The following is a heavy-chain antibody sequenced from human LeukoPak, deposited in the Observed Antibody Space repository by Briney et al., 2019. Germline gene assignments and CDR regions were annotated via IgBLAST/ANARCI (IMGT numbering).Heavy chain of an antibody. V-gene: IGHV5-51*01. Sequence: GESLKISCKGSGYSFTSYWIGWVRQMPGKGLEWMGIIYPGDSDTRYSPSFQGQVTISANKSISTAYLQWSSLKASDTAMYYCARRAYCGGDCSPYYFDYWGQGTLVTVSS. CDR2: IYPGDSDT. CDR3: ARRAYCGGDCSPYYFDY. D-gene: IGHD2-21*01. J-gene: IGHJ4*02. CDR1: GYSFTSYW.